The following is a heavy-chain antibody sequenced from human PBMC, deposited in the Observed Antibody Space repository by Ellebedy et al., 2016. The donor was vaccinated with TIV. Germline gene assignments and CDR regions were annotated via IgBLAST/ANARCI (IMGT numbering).Heavy chain of an antibody. CDR2: ITGTGGGDNT. CDR3: ARGGGYYYYGMDV. CDR1: GFTFSTFA. V-gene: IGHV3-23*01. Sequence: GESLKISCAASGFTFSTFAMSWVRQAPGKELEWVSTITGTGGGDNTYYADSVRGRFTISRDDSKNTLYLQMNSLRAEDTAVYYCARGGGYYYYGMDVWGQGTTVTVSS. J-gene: IGHJ6*02. D-gene: IGHD4-23*01.